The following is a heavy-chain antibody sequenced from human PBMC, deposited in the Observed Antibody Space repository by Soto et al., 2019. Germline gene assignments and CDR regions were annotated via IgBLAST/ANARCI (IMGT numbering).Heavy chain of an antibody. CDR3: ARSGIPGFFEDGGLYNWFDP. Sequence: SETLSLTCTVSGGSISSYYWSWIRQPPGKGLEWIGYIYYSGSTNYNPSLKSRVTISVDTSKNQFSLKLSSVTAADTAVYYCARSGIPGFFEDGGLYNWFDPWGQGTLVTVSS. J-gene: IGHJ5*02. V-gene: IGHV4-59*08. D-gene: IGHD1-26*01. CDR2: IYYSGST. CDR1: GGSISSYY.